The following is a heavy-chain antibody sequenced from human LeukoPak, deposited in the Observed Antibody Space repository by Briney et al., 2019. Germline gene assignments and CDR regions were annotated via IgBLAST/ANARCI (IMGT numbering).Heavy chain of an antibody. Sequence: PWASVKVSCKASGYTFTSYYIHWVRQAPGEGLEWMGIINPSGGSTSYAQTFQGRVTMTRDMSTSTVYMELSSLRSEDTAVYYCARVAAEVVGVPGAIGFGWLRRDYYYMDVWGKGTTVTVSS. D-gene: IGHD2-2*02. V-gene: IGHV1-46*01. CDR3: ARVAAEVVGVPGAIGFGWLRRDYYYMDV. CDR2: INPSGGST. CDR1: GYTFTSYY. J-gene: IGHJ6*03.